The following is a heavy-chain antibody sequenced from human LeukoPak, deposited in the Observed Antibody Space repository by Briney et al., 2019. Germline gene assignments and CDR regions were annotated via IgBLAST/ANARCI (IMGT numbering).Heavy chain of an antibody. V-gene: IGHV4-31*03. Sequence: SQTLSLTCTVSGGSISSGGYYWSWIRQHPGKGLEWIGYIYYSGESRYYPSLESRLTMSIDTSRNQLSLKLTSVTAADTAVYFCARLGSYHDFWGQGALVTVSS. CDR2: IYYSGES. CDR1: GGSISSGGYY. J-gene: IGHJ4*02. D-gene: IGHD1-26*01. CDR3: ARLGSYHDF.